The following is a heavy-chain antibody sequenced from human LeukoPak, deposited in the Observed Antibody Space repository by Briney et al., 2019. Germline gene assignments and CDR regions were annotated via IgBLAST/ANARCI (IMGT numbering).Heavy chain of an antibody. D-gene: IGHD6-25*01. Sequence: GGSLRLSCAASGFTFSSYAMTWVRQAPGRGLEWVSTISDSGARTNYADSAKGRFTISRDNSMNTLYLQMNSLRADDTAVYYCASDYFLGYWGQGTLVTVSS. CDR3: ASDYFLGY. CDR1: GFTFSSYA. V-gene: IGHV3-23*01. CDR2: ISDSGART. J-gene: IGHJ4*02.